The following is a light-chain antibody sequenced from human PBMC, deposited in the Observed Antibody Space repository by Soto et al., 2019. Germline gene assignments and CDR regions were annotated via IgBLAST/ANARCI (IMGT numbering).Light chain of an antibody. V-gene: IGLV1-44*01. Sequence: QSVLTQPPSASGTPGQRITISCSGGSSNIGSNAVNWYQHLPGTAPKFLIYSNNQRPSGVPDRFSGSKSGTSASLAISGLQSEDEANYYCAAWDDSLNGVLFGGGTKLTVL. CDR2: SNN. J-gene: IGLJ2*01. CDR1: SSNIGSNA. CDR3: AAWDDSLNGVL.